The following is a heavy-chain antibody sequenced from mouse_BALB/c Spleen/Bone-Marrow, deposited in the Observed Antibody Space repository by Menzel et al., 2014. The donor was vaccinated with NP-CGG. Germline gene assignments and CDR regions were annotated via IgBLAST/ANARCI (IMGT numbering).Heavy chain of an antibody. V-gene: IGHV5-17*02. CDR2: ISSGSSTI. J-gene: IGHJ2*01. D-gene: IGHD2-2*01. CDR1: GFTFSSFG. CDR3: ARSSYGYDRQAYFFDY. Sequence: EVKLMESGGGLAQPGGSRKLSCAASGFTFSSFGMHWVRQAPEKGLEWVAYISSGSSTIYYADTVKGRFTISRDNPKNTLFLQMTSLRSEDTAMYYCARSSYGYDRQAYFFDYWGQGTTLTVSS.